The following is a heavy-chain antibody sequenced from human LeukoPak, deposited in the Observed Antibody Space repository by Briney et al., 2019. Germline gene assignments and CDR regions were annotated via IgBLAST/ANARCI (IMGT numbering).Heavy chain of an antibody. CDR3: ASGGSSGSGGYFDY. D-gene: IGHD6-19*01. Sequence: GGSLRLSCAASGFTFSSYAMSWVRQAPGKGLEWVSAISGSGGSTYYADSVKGRFTISRDNSKNTLYLQMNSLRAEDTAVYYCASGGSSGSGGYFDYWGQGTLVTVSS. CDR2: ISGSGGST. CDR1: GFTFSSYA. V-gene: IGHV3-23*01. J-gene: IGHJ4*02.